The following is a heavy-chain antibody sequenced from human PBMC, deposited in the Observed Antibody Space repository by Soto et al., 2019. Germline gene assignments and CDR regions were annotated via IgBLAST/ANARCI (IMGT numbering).Heavy chain of an antibody. CDR3: ARAEYSSSSNPPGFAPTPRATTTYYYSP. D-gene: IGHD6-6*01. Sequence: PGGSLRLSCAASGFTFSDYYMSWIRQAPGKGLEWVSYISSSGSTIYYADSVKGRFTISRDNAKNSLYLQMNSLRAEDTAVYYCARAEYSSSSNPPGFAPTPRATTTYYYSPWGQGTLVTVSS. CDR1: GFTFSDYY. V-gene: IGHV3-11*01. CDR2: ISSSGSTI. J-gene: IGHJ5*02.